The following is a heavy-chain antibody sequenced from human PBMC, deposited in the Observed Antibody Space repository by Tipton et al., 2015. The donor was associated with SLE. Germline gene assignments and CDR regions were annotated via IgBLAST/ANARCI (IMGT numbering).Heavy chain of an antibody. CDR1: GYTFTTYD. CDR2: VNPNSGGT. V-gene: IGHV1-2*02. CDR3: ARGQGWFDT. Sequence: QVQLVQSGPEVKKPGASVKVSCKASGYTFTTYDINWVRQATGQGLEWMGWVNPNSGGTRYAEKFQGRVTMTRDSSISTVYMELSGLRSDDTAVYYCARGQGWFDTWGQGTLVTVSS. J-gene: IGHJ5*02.